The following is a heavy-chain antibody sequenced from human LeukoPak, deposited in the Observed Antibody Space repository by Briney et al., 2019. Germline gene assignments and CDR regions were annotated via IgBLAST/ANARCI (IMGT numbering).Heavy chain of an antibody. CDR2: ISSSSSYI. J-gene: IGHJ4*02. Sequence: GGSLTLSCAASGFTFSSYSMNWVRQAPGKGREWVISISSSSSYIYYADPVKGRFTISRDNAKNSLYLQMNSLRAEDTAVYYCAREDSYYYGSGSYPFDYWGQGTLVTVSS. V-gene: IGHV3-21*01. CDR3: AREDSYYYGSGSYPFDY. CDR1: GFTFSSYS. D-gene: IGHD3-10*01.